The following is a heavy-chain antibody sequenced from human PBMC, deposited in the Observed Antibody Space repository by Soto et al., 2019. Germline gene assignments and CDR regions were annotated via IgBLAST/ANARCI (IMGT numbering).Heavy chain of an antibody. J-gene: IGHJ6*02. CDR1: GFTFSSYA. V-gene: IGHV3-23*01. D-gene: IGHD2-2*01. CDR2: ISGSGGST. CDR3: AKGRSRDYYYGMYV. Sequence: EVQLLESGGGLVQPGGSLRLSCAASGFTFSSYAMSWVRQAPGKGLEWVSAISGSGGSTYYADSVNGRFTISRDNSKNTLYLQMNSLRAEDTAVYYCAKGRSRDYYYGMYVWGQGTTVTVSS.